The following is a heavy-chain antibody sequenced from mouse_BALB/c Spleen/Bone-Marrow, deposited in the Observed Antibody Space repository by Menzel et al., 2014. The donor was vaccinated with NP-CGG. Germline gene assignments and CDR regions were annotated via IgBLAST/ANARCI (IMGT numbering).Heavy chain of an antibody. J-gene: IGHJ4*01. CDR3: ARDSFLITRALDY. CDR2: IWGDGST. D-gene: IGHD2-4*01. V-gene: IGHV2-6-7*01. Sequence: VKLMESGPGLVAPSQSLSITCTVSGFSLTGYGVSWVRQPPGKGLEWLGMIWGDGSTDYNSALKSRLSISKDNSKSQGFLKMNSLQTDDTARYYCARDSFLITRALDYWGQGTSVPVSS. CDR1: GFSLTGYG.